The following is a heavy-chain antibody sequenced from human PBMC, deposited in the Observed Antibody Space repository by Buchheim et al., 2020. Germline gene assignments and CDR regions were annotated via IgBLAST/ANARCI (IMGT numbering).Heavy chain of an antibody. CDR1: GYTFTSYY. V-gene: IGHV1-46*03. CDR3: AMLPTMKTYYYGSGSPDY. J-gene: IGHJ4*02. CDR2: INPSGGST. D-gene: IGHD3-10*01. Sequence: QVQLVQSGAEVKKPGASVKVSCKASGYTFTSYYMHWVRQAPGQGLEWMGIINPSGGSTSYAQKFQGRVTMTRDTSTSTVYRELSSLRSEDTAVYYCAMLPTMKTYYYGSGSPDYWGQGTL.